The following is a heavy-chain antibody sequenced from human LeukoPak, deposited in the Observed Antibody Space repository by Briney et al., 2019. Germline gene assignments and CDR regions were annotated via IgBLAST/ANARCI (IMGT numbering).Heavy chain of an antibody. CDR3: VRAKGGPGSTWAFDI. CDR2: ISSSADNT. CDR1: GFTFSNYA. J-gene: IGHJ3*02. D-gene: IGHD6-13*01. Sequence: GGSLRLSCAASGFTFSNYAMSWVRQAPGKGLEWVSSISSSADNTYHADSVKGRFTISRDNSKNTLYLQMNSLRAEDTAVYFCVRAKGGPGSTWAFDIWGQGTMVTVSS. V-gene: IGHV3-23*01.